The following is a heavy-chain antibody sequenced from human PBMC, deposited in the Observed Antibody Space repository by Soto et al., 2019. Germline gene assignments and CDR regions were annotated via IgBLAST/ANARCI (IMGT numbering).Heavy chain of an antibody. D-gene: IGHD3-3*01. CDR2: ISSNGGST. Sequence: EVQLVESGGGLVQPGGSLRLSCAASGFTFSSYAMHWVRQAPGKGLEYVSAISSNGGSTYYANSVKGRFTISRDNSKNTLYLQMGSLRAEDMAVYYCARRTYDFWSGYSFYWGQGTLVTVSS. CDR3: ARRTYDFWSGYSFY. V-gene: IGHV3-64*01. J-gene: IGHJ4*02. CDR1: GFTFSSYA.